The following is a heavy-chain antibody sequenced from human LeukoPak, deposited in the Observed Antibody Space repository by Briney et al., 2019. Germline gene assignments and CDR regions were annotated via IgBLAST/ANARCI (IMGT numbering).Heavy chain of an antibody. D-gene: IGHD1-26*01. CDR2: IWYDGSNK. J-gene: IGHJ3*02. CDR3: AREWELTLTDAFDI. V-gene: IGHV3-33*01. CDR1: GFTFSSYG. Sequence: PGGSLRLSCAASGFTFSSYGMHWVRQAPGKGLEWVAVIWYDGSNKYYADSVKGRFTISRDNSKNTLYLQMNSLRAEDTAVYYCAREWELTLTDAFDIWGQGTMVTVSS.